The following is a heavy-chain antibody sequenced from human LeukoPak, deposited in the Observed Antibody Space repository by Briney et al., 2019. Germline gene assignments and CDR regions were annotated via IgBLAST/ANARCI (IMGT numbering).Heavy chain of an antibody. D-gene: IGHD2-2*01. CDR2: IKQDESEK. J-gene: IGHJ4*02. Sequence: GGSLRLSCSASGFTLSNYWMSWVRQAPGKGVEWVANIKQDESEKYYVDSVKGRFTISRDNAKSSLYLQVNSLRAEDTAVYYCARALDSSSSRYQAFEEWGQGTLVTVSS. CDR3: ARALDSSSSRYQAFEE. V-gene: IGHV3-7*01. CDR1: GFTLSNYW.